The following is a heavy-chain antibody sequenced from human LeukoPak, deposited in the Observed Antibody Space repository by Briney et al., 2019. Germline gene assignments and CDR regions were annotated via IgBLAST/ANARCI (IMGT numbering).Heavy chain of an antibody. CDR3: ANYDRRNYPNDY. V-gene: IGHV3-7*01. Sequence: GGSLRLSCAASGLIFSNYWMRWVRQARGKGREWVANIKEDGSEGYYADSVKGRFTISRDNAKSSLYLQMSSLRVEDTAVYYCANYDRRNYPNDYWGQGTLVTVSS. CDR2: IKEDGSEG. CDR1: GLIFSNYW. J-gene: IGHJ4*02. D-gene: IGHD3-16*01.